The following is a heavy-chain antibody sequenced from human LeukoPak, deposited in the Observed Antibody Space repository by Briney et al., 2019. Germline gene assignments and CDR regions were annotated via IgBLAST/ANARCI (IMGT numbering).Heavy chain of an antibody. D-gene: IGHD3-10*01. CDR2: INPKTGST. CDR1: GYSFSGNY. J-gene: IGHJ5*02. V-gene: IGHV1-2*02. Sequence: ASVKVSCKASGYSFSGNYIHWVRQAPAQGLEWMGWINPKTGSTNYAEKFQGRVTMTRDTSISTCYMELSRLRSDDVAVYYCARSSGGSGRWGDNWFDPWGQGTPVIVSS. CDR3: ARSSGGSGRWGDNWFDP.